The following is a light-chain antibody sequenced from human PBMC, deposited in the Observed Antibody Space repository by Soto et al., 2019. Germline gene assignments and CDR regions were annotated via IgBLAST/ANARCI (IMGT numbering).Light chain of an antibody. CDR2: GPS. V-gene: IGKV3-15*01. CDR3: HQYDDWPPA. CDR1: QSVSTN. Sequence: IVVTQSPATLSGSPWEIATLCCRAMQSVSTNVAWYQQKPGQAPRLLIYGPSTRASGIPARFSGSGSGREFTLTISSLQSEDFAVYYCHQYDDWPPAFGQGTKVDIK. J-gene: IGKJ1*01.